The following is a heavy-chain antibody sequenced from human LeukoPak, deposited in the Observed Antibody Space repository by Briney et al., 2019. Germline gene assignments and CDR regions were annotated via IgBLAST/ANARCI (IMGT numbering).Heavy chain of an antibody. V-gene: IGHV1-46*01. CDR3: ASDREIAAAGGAFDI. D-gene: IGHD6-13*01. Sequence: ASVKVSCKASGYTFTTYYMHWVRQAPGQGLEWMGIINPSGGSTSYAQKFQGRVTMTRDTSTSTVYMEVSSLRSEDTAVYYCASDREIAAAGGAFDIWGQGTMVTVSS. CDR1: GYTFTTYY. CDR2: INPSGGST. J-gene: IGHJ3*02.